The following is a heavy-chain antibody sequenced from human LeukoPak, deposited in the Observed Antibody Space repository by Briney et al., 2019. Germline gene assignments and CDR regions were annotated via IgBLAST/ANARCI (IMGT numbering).Heavy chain of an antibody. CDR1: GGSISSYY. CDR2: TYHSGTT. V-gene: IGHV4-59*08. Sequence: SSETLSLTCTVSGGSISSYYWSWIRQPPGKGLEWIGYTYHSGTTNYDSSLKSRVTMSLDTSRSQLSLNLTPVTAADTAVYYCARHGVTRWYFDLWGRGTLVTVSS. D-gene: IGHD2-8*01. CDR3: ARHGVTRWYFDL. J-gene: IGHJ2*01.